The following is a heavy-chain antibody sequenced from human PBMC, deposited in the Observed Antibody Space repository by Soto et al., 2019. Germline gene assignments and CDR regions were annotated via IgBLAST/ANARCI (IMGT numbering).Heavy chain of an antibody. CDR2: INTNTGNP. D-gene: IGHD7-27*01. J-gene: IGHJ6*02. CDR1: GYTFTSYT. Sequence: QVQLVQSGSELKKPGASVKVSCKASGYTFTSYTMNWVRQAPGQGLEWMGWINTNTGNPTYAQGFTGRFVFSLDTSVSTAYLQICSLKAEDTAVYYCARGEQWLSQWLMGLTGEYYYYYGMDVWGQGTTVTVSS. V-gene: IGHV7-4-1*01. CDR3: ARGEQWLSQWLMGLTGEYYYYYGMDV.